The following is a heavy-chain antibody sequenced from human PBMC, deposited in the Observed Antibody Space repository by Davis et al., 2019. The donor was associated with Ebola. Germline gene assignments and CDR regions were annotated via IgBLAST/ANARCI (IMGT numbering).Heavy chain of an antibody. Sequence: SETLSLTFAVYGGSFSGYHWRWIPQPPGKGLEWIGEINHSGSTNYNPSLKSRVTISVDTSKNQFSLKLSSVTAADTAVYYCARDLKGRWFDPWGQGTMVTVSS. CDR1: GGSFSGYH. CDR3: ARDLKGRWFDP. V-gene: IGHV4-34*01. J-gene: IGHJ5*02. CDR2: INHSGST. D-gene: IGHD3-10*01.